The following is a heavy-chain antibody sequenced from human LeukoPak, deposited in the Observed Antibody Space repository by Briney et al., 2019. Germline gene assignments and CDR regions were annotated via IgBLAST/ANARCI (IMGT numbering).Heavy chain of an antibody. V-gene: IGHV5-51*01. CDR1: GYSFTTYW. J-gene: IGHJ5*02. CDR2: IYPGDSDT. Sequence: GESLKISCQGSGYSFTTYWIGWVRQLPGKGLEWMGIIYPGDSDTRYSPSFQGQVTISADKSISTAYVQWSSLKASDTAMYYCARVTFGVVNGNWFDPWGREPWSPSP. D-gene: IGHD3-3*01. CDR3: ARVTFGVVNGNWFDP.